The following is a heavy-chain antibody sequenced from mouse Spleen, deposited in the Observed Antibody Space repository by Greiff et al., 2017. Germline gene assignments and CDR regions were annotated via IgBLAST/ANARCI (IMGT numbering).Heavy chain of an antibody. CDR3: ASPFMIAYAMDY. CDR1: GFSLTSYG. Sequence: QVQLKESGPGLVQPSQSLSITCTVSGFSLTSYGVHWVRQSPGKGLEWLGVIWSGGSTDYNAAFISRLSISKDNSKSQVFFKMNSLQANDTAIYYCASPFMIAYAMDYWGQGTSVTVSS. CDR2: IWSGGST. V-gene: IGHV2-2*02. J-gene: IGHJ4*01. D-gene: IGHD2-4*01.